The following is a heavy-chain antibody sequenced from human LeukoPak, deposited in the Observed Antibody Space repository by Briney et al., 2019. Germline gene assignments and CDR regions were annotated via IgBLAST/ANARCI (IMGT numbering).Heavy chain of an antibody. J-gene: IGHJ4*02. V-gene: IGHV4-59*01. D-gene: IGHD6-19*01. CDR1: GGSISSYY. CDR3: ARARIAVAGDNHFDY. Sequence: PSETLSLTCTVSGGSISSYYWSWIRQPPGKGLEWIGYIYYSGSTNYNPSLKSRVTISVDTSKNQFSLKLSSVTAADTAVYYCARARIAVAGDNHFDYWGQGTLVTVSS. CDR2: IYYSGST.